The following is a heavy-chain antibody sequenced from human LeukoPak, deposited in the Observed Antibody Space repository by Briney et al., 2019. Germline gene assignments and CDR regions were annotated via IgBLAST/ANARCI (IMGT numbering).Heavy chain of an antibody. D-gene: IGHD6-6*01. CDR2: IIPIFGTT. CDR3: ARYVGIAARHGFDY. Sequence: EASVKVSCKASGVTFSSYAISWVRQAPGQGLEWMGGIIPIFGTTNYAQTFQGRVTITADESTNKDYMELSSLRNEDTAVYYCARYVGIAARHGFDYWGQGTLVTVSS. CDR1: GVTFSSYA. V-gene: IGHV1-69*01. J-gene: IGHJ4*02.